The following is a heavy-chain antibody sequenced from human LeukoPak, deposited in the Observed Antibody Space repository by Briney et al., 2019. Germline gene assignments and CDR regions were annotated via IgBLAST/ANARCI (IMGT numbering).Heavy chain of an antibody. V-gene: IGHV4-34*01. J-gene: IGHJ4*02. Sequence: SETLSLTCAVYGGSFSGYYWSWIRQPPGKGLEWIGEINHSGSTNYNPSLKSRVTISVDTSKNQFSLKLSSVTAADTAVYYCARGLVGKYYYDSSGLPYRPPADRAIGRRGSFDYWGQGTLVTVSS. CDR1: GGSFSGYY. CDR2: INHSGST. D-gene: IGHD3-22*01. CDR3: ARGLVGKYYYDSSGLPYRPPADRAIGRRGSFDY.